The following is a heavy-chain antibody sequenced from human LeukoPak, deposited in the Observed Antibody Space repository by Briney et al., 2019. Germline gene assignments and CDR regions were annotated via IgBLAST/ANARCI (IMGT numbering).Heavy chain of an antibody. CDR3: ARLSDSSGYSFDY. D-gene: IGHD3-22*01. CDR2: ISSSGSTI. V-gene: IGHV3-48*03. Sequence: GGSLRLSCAASGFTFSSYNMNWVRQAPGKGLEWVSYISSSGSTIYYADSVKGRFTISRDNAKNSLYLQMNSLRAEDTAVYYCARLSDSSGYSFDYWGQGTLVTVSS. J-gene: IGHJ4*02. CDR1: GFTFSSYN.